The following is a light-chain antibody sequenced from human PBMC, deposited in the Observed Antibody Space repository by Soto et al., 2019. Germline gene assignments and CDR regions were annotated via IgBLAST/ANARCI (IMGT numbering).Light chain of an antibody. Sequence: QSVLTQPASVSGSPGQSIAISCTGTSGDVGGYDYVSWYQQHPDKAHKLMIYEVTKRPSWVSNRFSGSKSGNTASLTISGLQPEDEADYYCSSHTGGSTRVFGSGTKVTVL. J-gene: IGLJ1*01. V-gene: IGLV2-14*01. CDR2: EVT. CDR1: SGDVGGYDY. CDR3: SSHTGGSTRV.